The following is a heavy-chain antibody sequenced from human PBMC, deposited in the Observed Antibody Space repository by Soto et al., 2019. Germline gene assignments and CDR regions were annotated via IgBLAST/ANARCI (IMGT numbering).Heavy chain of an antibody. CDR3: SRDHSVSYYYYYYMDV. D-gene: IGHD1-26*01. CDR1: GYTFTSYA. Sequence: ASVKVSCKASGYTFTSYAMHWVRQAPGQRLEWMGWINAGNGNTKYSQKFQGRVTITRDTSASTAYMELSSLRSEDTAVYYCSRDHSVSYYYYYYMDVWGKGTTVTVSS. V-gene: IGHV1-3*01. CDR2: INAGNGNT. J-gene: IGHJ6*03.